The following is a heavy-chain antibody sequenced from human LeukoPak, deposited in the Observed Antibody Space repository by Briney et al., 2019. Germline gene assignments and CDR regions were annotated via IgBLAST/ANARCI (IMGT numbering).Heavy chain of an antibody. CDR3: ARVEVVATVRYYFDY. D-gene: IGHD5-12*01. CDR1: GGSISSSNW. J-gene: IGHJ4*02. CDR2: IYHSGST. V-gene: IGHV4-4*02. Sequence: SETLSLTCAVSGGSISSSNWWSWVRQPPGKGLEWIGEIYHSGSTNYNPSLKSRVTISVDTSKNQFSLNLSSVTAADTAVYYCARVEVVATVRYYFDYWGQGTLVTVSS.